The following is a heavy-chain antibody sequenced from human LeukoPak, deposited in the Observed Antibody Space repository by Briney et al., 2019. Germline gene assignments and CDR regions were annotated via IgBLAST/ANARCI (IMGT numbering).Heavy chain of an antibody. CDR3: ARAGTYDFWSGYYRRWFDP. CDR2: INHSGST. V-gene: IGHV4-34*01. J-gene: IGHJ5*02. D-gene: IGHD3-3*01. CDR1: GGSFSGYY. Sequence: LETLSLTCAVYGGSFSGYYWSWIRQPPGKGLEWIGEINHSGSTNYNPSLKSRVTISVDTSKNQFSLKLSSVTAADTAVYYCARAGTYDFWSGYYRRWFDPWGQGTLVTVSS.